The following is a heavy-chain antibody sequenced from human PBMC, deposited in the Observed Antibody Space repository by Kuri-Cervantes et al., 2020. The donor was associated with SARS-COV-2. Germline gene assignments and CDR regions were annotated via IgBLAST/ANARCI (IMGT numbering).Heavy chain of an antibody. CDR2: MYHSGST. D-gene: IGHD3-22*01. J-gene: IGHJ6*03. V-gene: IGHV4-39*01. CDR3: VGFYYYDSSGFVANYYYKDV. Sequence: ESLKISCTVSGGSISSSSYYWGWIRQPPGKGLEWIGSMYHSGSTYYNSSLKSRLTISVDTSKNQFSLKLSSVTAADTAVYYCVGFYYYDSSGFVANYYYKDVWGKGTTVTVSS. CDR1: GGSISSSSYY.